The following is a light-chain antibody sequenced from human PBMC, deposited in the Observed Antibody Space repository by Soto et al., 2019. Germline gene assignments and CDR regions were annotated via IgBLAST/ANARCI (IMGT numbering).Light chain of an antibody. V-gene: IGKV3-20*01. Sequence: EIVLTQSPGTLSWSVGERATLSCRASQSVSSSYLAWYQQKPGQAPKLLIYGASTRTTGIPDRFSGSGSGTDFTLTISRLQPEDFAVYYCHHYSSYPETFGQGTKVDIK. CDR2: GAS. J-gene: IGKJ1*01. CDR3: HHYSSYPET. CDR1: QSVSSSY.